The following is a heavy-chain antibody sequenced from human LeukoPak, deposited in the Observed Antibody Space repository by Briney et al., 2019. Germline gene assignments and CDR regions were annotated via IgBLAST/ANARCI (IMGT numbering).Heavy chain of an antibody. CDR3: ASSIAAAGSYFDY. D-gene: IGHD6-13*01. J-gene: IGHJ4*02. CDR2: IYPGDSDT. CDR1: GYSFSSYW. V-gene: IGHV5-51*01. Sequence: PGESLKISCKGSGYSFSSYWIAWVRQMPGKGLEWMGIIYPGDSDTRYSPSFQGQVTISADKSISTAYLQWSSLKASDTAMYYCASSIAAAGSYFDYWGQGTLVTVSS.